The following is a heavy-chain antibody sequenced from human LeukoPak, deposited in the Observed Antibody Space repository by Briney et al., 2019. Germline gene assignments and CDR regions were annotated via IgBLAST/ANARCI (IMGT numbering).Heavy chain of an antibody. CDR3: AKCAGYSGWFYGDH. V-gene: IGHV3-23*01. CDR2: ISGSGAIT. Sequence: PPGGSLRLSCAASGFTFSSYAMTWVRQAPGKGLEWVSTISGSGAITYYADSVKGRFTISRDDSKNTLYLQVNSLRAEDTAVYYCAKCAGYSGWFYGDHWGQGTLVTVSS. J-gene: IGHJ4*02. CDR1: GFTFSSYA. D-gene: IGHD5-12*01.